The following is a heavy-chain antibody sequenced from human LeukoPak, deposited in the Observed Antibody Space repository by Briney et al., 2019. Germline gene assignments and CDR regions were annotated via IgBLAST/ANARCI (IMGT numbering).Heavy chain of an antibody. CDR2: IIPILGIA. Sequence: SVKVSCKASGVTFSSYTISWVRQAPGQGLEWMGRIIPILGIANYAQKFQGRVTITADNSTSTAYMELSSLRSEDTAVYYCASTDSSGWYYFDYWGQGTLVTVSS. CDR1: GVTFSSYT. V-gene: IGHV1-69*02. CDR3: ASTDSSGWYYFDY. J-gene: IGHJ4*02. D-gene: IGHD6-19*01.